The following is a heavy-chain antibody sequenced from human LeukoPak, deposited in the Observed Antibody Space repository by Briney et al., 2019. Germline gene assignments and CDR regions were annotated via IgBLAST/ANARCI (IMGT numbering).Heavy chain of an antibody. CDR3: ARDRDYGDYVFLLDY. CDR1: GGTFSSYA. CDR2: IIPILGIA. Sequence: SVKVSCKASGGTFSSYAISWVRQAPGQGLEWMGRIIPILGIANYAQKFQGRVTITADKSTSTAYMELSSLRSEDTAVYYCARDRDYGDYVFLLDYWGQGTLVTVSS. D-gene: IGHD4-17*01. V-gene: IGHV1-69*04. J-gene: IGHJ4*02.